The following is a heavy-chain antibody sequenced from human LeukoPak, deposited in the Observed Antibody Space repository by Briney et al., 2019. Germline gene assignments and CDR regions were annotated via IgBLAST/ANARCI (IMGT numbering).Heavy chain of an antibody. V-gene: IGHV4-59*05. CDR3: ARGYCSGGSCYGNNWFDP. D-gene: IGHD2-15*01. J-gene: IGHJ5*02. Sequence: SETLSLTCTVSGGSISSYYWSWIRQPAGKGLEWIGSIYYSGSTYYNPSLKSRVTISVDTSKNQFSLKLSSVTAADTAVYYCARGYCSGGSCYGNNWFDPWGQGTLVTVSS. CDR1: GGSISSYY. CDR2: IYYSGST.